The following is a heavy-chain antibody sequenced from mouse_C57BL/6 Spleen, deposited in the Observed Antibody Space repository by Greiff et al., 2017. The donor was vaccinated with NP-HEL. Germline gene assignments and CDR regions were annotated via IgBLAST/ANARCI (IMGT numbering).Heavy chain of an antibody. J-gene: IGHJ4*01. V-gene: IGHV5-17*01. CDR3: ATTVVPYAMDY. CDR2: ISSGSSTI. D-gene: IGHD1-1*01. Sequence: EVQLVESGGGLVKPGGSLKLSCAASGFTFSDYGMHWVRQAPEKGLEWVAYISSGSSTIYYADTVKGRFTISRDNAKNTLFLQMTSLRSEDTAMYYCATTVVPYAMDYWGQGTSVTVSS. CDR1: GFTFSDYG.